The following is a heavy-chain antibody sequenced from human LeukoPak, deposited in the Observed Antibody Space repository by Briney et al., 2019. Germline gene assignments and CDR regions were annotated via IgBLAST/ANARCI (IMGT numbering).Heavy chain of an antibody. CDR1: GYTFTGYY. CDR3: VSALYCSSTSCYWYYFDY. Sequence: ASVKVSCKASGYTFTGYYMHWVRQAPGQGLEWMGWINPNSGGTNYAQKFQGRVTMTRDTSISTAYMELSRLRSDDTAVYYCVSALYCSSTSCYWYYFDYWGQGTLVIVSS. J-gene: IGHJ4*02. V-gene: IGHV1-2*02. CDR2: INPNSGGT. D-gene: IGHD2-2*01.